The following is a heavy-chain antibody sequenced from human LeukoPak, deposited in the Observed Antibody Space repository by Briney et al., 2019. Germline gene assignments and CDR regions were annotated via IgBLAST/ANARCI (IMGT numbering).Heavy chain of an antibody. CDR3: ARDLGYPDY. CDR1: GFSFSSYD. V-gene: IGHV3-33*01. Sequence: GGSLRLSCAACGFSFSSYDMHWVRQAPGKGVEWVAVIWYDGSNKSVKGRFTISRDNSKNTLYLQMNSLRAEDTAVYYCARDLGYPDYWGQGTLVAVSS. CDR2: IWYDGSNK. J-gene: IGHJ4*02. D-gene: IGHD3-16*02.